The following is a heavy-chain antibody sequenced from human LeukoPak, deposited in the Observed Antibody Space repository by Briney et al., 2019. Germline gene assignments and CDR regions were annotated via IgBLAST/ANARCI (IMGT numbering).Heavy chain of an antibody. J-gene: IGHJ4*02. D-gene: IGHD6-13*01. Sequence: GESLKISCQGSGYSFTSYWISWVRQMPGKGLGWMGRIDPSDSYTNYSPSFQGHVTISADKSISTAYLQWSSLKASDTAMYYCARHSTGSTWFDYWGQGTLVTVSS. CDR1: GYSFTSYW. CDR3: ARHSTGSTWFDY. V-gene: IGHV5-10-1*01. CDR2: IDPSDSYT.